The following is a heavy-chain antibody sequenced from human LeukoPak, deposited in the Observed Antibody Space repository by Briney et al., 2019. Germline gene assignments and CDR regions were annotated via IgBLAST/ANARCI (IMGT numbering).Heavy chain of an antibody. V-gene: IGHV3-7*01. D-gene: IGHD3-22*01. CDR1: GFTFSDYW. CDR3: ARDRALYDSRRGYYYTEDDY. Sequence: GGSLRLSCAASGFTFSDYWMSWMRQAPGKGLEWVANIKYDGDEEYYVDSVKGRFTISRDNAKSSLYLQMNSLRGDDTAVYYCARDRALYDSRRGYYYTEDDYWGQGTLVTVSS. J-gene: IGHJ4*02. CDR2: IKYDGDEE.